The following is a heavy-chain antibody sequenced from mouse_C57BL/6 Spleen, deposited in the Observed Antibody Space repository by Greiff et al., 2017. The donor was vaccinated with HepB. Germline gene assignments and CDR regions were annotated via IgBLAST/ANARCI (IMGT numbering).Heavy chain of an antibody. CDR3: ARGSSGYWFAY. D-gene: IGHD3-2*02. J-gene: IGHJ3*01. Sequence: VQLQQSGPELVKPGASVKISCKASGYAFSSSWMNWVKQRPGKGLEWIGRIYPGDGDTNYNGKFKGKATLTADKSSSTAYMQLSSLISEDSAVYFCARGSSGYWFAYWGQGTLVTVSA. V-gene: IGHV1-82*01. CDR1: GYAFSSSW. CDR2: IYPGDGDT.